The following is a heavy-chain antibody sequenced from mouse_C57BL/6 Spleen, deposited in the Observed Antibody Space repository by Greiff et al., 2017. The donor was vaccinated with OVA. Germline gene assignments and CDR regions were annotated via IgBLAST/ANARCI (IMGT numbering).Heavy chain of an antibody. Sequence: EVQLQQSGPELVKPGASVKISCKASGYTFTDYYMNWVKQSHGKSLEWIGDINPNNGGTTYNQKFKGKATLTVDKTSSTAYMELRSLTSEDSAVYYCARSYYDGGSFYAMDYWGQGTSVTVSS. J-gene: IGHJ4*01. D-gene: IGHD1-1*01. CDR1: GYTFTDYY. CDR3: ARSYYDGGSFYAMDY. V-gene: IGHV1-26*01. CDR2: INPNNGGT.